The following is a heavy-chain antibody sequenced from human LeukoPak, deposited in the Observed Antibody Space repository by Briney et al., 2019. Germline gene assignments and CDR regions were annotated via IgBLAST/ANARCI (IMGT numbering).Heavy chain of an antibody. CDR1: GFTFSSFW. CDR2: IEGDGSEK. J-gene: IGHJ4*02. CDR3: AGGSGWLIDY. D-gene: IGHD6-19*01. Sequence: GGSLRLSCAASGFTFSSFWMNWVRHTPGKGLEWVANIEGDGSEKNYMDSVKGRFTISRDNAKKSLLLQMNSLRAEDTGVYYCAGGSGWLIDYWGQGTLVTVSS. V-gene: IGHV3-7*03.